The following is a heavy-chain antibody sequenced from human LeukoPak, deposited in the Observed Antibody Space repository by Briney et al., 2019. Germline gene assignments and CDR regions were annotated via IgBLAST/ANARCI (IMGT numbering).Heavy chain of an antibody. J-gene: IGHJ3*02. V-gene: IGHV4-31*03. D-gene: IGHD2-21*02. CDR1: GDXVTSGGYF. CDR3: ARDVVVTSSPDAFDI. CDR2: ISNSGTT. Sequence: PSETLSLTCTVSGDXVTSGGYFWTWIRQHPGKGLEWIGYISNSGTTSYNPSLKSRVSISVDTSNNQFSLRLSSVTAADTAVYYCARDVVVTSSPDAFDIWGQGTMVTVSS.